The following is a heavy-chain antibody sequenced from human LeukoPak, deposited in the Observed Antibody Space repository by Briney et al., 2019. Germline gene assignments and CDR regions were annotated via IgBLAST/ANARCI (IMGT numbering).Heavy chain of an antibody. J-gene: IGHJ4*02. CDR1: GGSIISGDSY. D-gene: IGHD3-16*02. Sequence: SETLSLTCTVSGGSIISGDSYWSWIRQHPERGLEWIGYMYNTGSQYYNPSLASRVAISPDASKNEFSLRLMAVTAADTAVYYCARAVNQGLYHYFDYWGQGILVTVSS. V-gene: IGHV4-31*03. CDR3: ARAVNQGLYHYFDY. CDR2: MYNTGSQ.